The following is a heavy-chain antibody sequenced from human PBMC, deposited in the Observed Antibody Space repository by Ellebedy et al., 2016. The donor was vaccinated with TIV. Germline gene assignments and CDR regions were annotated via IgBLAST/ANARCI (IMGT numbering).Heavy chain of an antibody. CDR2: IYPGDSDT. CDR3: ARRAYSSSLGY. CDR1: GYSFTSYW. V-gene: IGHV5-51*01. D-gene: IGHD6-13*01. Sequence: GESLKISCKGSGYSFTSYWIGWVRQMPGKGLEWVGIIYPGDSDTRYSPSFQGQVTISADKSISTAYLQWSSLKASDSAMYYCARRAYSSSLGYWGQGTLVTVSS. J-gene: IGHJ4*02.